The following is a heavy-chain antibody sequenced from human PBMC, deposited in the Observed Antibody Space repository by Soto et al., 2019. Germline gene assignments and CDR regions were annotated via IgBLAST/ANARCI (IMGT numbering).Heavy chain of an antibody. J-gene: IGHJ5*02. CDR1: GGTFSSYT. Sequence: SVKVSCKASGGTFSSYTISWVRQAPGQGLEWMGRIIPILGIANYAQKFQGRVTITADKSTSTAYMELSSLRSEDTAVYYCARDMQDSSWFDPWGQGTLVTVSS. CDR3: ARDMQDSSWFDP. D-gene: IGHD2-15*01. V-gene: IGHV1-69*04. CDR2: IIPILGIA.